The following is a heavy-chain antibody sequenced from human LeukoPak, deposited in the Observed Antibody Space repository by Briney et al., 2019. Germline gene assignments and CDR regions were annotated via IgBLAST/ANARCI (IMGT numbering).Heavy chain of an antibody. CDR2: IVPTSETA. D-gene: IGHD4-11*01. V-gene: IGHV1-69*13. CDR1: GGALGSYS. CDR3: ARDRHDSNYDRVDYYYMDV. Sequence: SVKVSCKTSGGALGSYSISWVRQAPGQGLEWMGGIVPTSETANYAQKFQDRLTITADESTDTVYMELSSLTSEDTAVYYCARDRHDSNYDRVDYYYMDVWGKGTTVTVFS. J-gene: IGHJ6*03.